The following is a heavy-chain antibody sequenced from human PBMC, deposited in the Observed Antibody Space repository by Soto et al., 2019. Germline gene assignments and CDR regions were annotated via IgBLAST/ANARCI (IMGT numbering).Heavy chain of an antibody. D-gene: IGHD5-12*01. CDR3: ARAARWLQSRYFDL. CDR2: IDIAGAT. CDR1: GFTFSNYD. V-gene: IGHV3-13*01. Sequence: GGSLRLSCAASGFTFSNYDMHWVRQTTGEGLEWVSAIDIAGATYYPDSVKGRFTISREKAKNSLYLQMNSLRADDTAVYYCARAARWLQSRYFDLWGRGTLVTVSS. J-gene: IGHJ2*01.